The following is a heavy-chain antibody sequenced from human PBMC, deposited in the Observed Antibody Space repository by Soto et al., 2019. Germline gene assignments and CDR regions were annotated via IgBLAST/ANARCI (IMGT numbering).Heavy chain of an antibody. CDR3: ARVPDY. Sequence: ETLSLTCAVSSGSIISSNWWSWVRQPPGKGLEWIGEIHHSGNTKYNPSLKSRATISVDRSKNQFSLKLSSVTAADTAVYYCARVPDYWGQGTLVTVSS. CDR1: SGSIISSNW. V-gene: IGHV4-4*02. CDR2: IHHSGNT. J-gene: IGHJ4*02.